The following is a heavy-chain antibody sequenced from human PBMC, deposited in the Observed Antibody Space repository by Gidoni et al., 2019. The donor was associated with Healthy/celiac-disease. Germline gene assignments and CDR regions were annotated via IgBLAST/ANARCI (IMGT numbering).Heavy chain of an antibody. CDR1: GFTFSSYS. V-gene: IGHV3-23*01. D-gene: IGHD1-26*01. CDR2: ISGSGGST. J-gene: IGHJ4*02. Sequence: EVQLLESGGGLVQPGGSLRISCAASGFTFSSYSISWVRQAPGKGLEWVSAISGSGGSTYYADSVKGRFTISRDNSKNTLYLQMNSLRAEDTAVYYCAKSMVVGARYDYWGQGTLVTVSS. CDR3: AKSMVVGARYDY.